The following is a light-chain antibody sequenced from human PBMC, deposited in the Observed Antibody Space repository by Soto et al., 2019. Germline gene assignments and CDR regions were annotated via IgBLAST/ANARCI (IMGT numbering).Light chain of an antibody. CDR2: DAS. CDR3: QQYDKYST. Sequence: QMSQSHSPLSASVGDTVTSTYRARQSISVSLAWYQQKPGKAPILLIYDASTLRGGVPSRFSGSGSGTEFTLTVTSLPAEDFATYFCQQYDKYSTFGHGTKVDIK. J-gene: IGKJ1*01. CDR1: QSISVS. V-gene: IGKV1-5*01.